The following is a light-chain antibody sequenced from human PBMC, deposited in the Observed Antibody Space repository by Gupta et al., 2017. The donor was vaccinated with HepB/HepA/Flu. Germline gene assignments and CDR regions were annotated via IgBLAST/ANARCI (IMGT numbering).Light chain of an antibody. CDR3: QQEYNLPLT. CDR1: QDISNY. J-gene: IGKJ4*01. Sequence: IQMTQSPSSLSASVGDRVTITCQASQDISNYLNWYQQKPGKAPKLLIYDASNLETGVPSRFSGSGSGTDFTFTISSLQPEDIATYYCQQEYNLPLTFGGGTXVDIK. CDR2: DAS. V-gene: IGKV1-33*01.